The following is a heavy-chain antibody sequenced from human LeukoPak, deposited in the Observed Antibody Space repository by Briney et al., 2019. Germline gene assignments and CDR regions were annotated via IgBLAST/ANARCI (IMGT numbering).Heavy chain of an antibody. D-gene: IGHD3-22*01. CDR3: ARGDNSAFDI. CDR1: GFTFSTYA. CDR2: IKQGESER. Sequence: GGSLRLSCAASGFTFSTYAMSWVRQAPGKGLEWVASIKQGESERYYVDSVNGRFTISRDNAKNSLYLQMNSLRAEDTAVYYCARGDNSAFDIWGQGTMVTVSS. J-gene: IGHJ3*02. V-gene: IGHV3-7*04.